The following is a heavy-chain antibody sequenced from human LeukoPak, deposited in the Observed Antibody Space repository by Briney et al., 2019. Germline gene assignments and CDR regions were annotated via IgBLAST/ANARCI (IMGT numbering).Heavy chain of an antibody. CDR3: ARQPVKYNSGWARLDH. CDR1: GFTFSSYW. V-gene: IGHV3-7*05. J-gene: IGHJ4*02. D-gene: IGHD6-19*01. Sequence: PGGSLRLSCAASGFTFSSYWMSWVRQAPGKGLEWVANIKQDGSEKYYVDSVKGRFTISRDNAKNVTYLQVNSLRAEDTAVYYCARQPVKYNSGWARLDHWGQGTQVTVSS. CDR2: IKQDGSEK.